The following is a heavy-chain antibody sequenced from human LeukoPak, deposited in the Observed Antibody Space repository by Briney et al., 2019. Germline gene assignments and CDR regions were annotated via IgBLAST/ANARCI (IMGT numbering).Heavy chain of an antibody. D-gene: IGHD3-9*01. CDR3: AREPRRVDFDWLFHTGDLDY. CDR1: GFPFSSYS. Sequence: PGGSLRLSCAASGFPFSSYSMNWVRQAPGKGLEWVSSISSSSSYIYYADSVKGRFTISRDNAKNSLYLQMNSLRAEDTAVYYCAREPRRVDFDWLFHTGDLDYWGQGTLVTVSS. J-gene: IGHJ4*02. CDR2: ISSSSSYI. V-gene: IGHV3-21*01.